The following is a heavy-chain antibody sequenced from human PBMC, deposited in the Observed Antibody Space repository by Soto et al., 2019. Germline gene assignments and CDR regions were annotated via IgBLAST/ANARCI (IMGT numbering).Heavy chain of an antibody. CDR1: GGSVSSGSYY. D-gene: IGHD3-3*01. CDR3: ASNTYDFYYYGMDV. J-gene: IGHJ6*02. CDR2: IYYSGST. Sequence: SETLSLTCTVSGGSVSSGSYYWSWIRQPPGKGLEWIGYIYYSGSTNYNPSLKSRVTISVDTSKNQFSLKLSSVTAADTAVYYCASNTYDFYYYGMDVWGQGTTVTVSS. V-gene: IGHV4-61*01.